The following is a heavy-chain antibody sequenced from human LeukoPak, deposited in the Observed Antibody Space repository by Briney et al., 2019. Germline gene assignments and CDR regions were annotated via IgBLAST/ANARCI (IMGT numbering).Heavy chain of an antibody. D-gene: IGHD3-9*01. CDR1: GFTFSSYW. V-gene: IGHV3-15*07. Sequence: GGSLRLSCAASGFTFSSYWMHWVRQAPGKGLEWVGRIKSKTDGGTTDYAAPVKGRFTISRDDSKNTLYLQMNSLKTEDTAVYYCTTATYYDILTGYYQRDFDYWGQGTLVTVSS. CDR2: IKSKTDGGTT. J-gene: IGHJ4*02. CDR3: TTATYYDILTGYYQRDFDY.